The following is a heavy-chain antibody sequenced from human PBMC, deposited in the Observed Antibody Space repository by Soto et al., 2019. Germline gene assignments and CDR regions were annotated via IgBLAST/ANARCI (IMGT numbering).Heavy chain of an antibody. D-gene: IGHD2-21*02. Sequence: EVPLLESGGGLAQPGGSLRLSCAASAFTFSSYAMSWVRQAPGKGLEWVSAVSGSGDSTYYADSVKGRFTISRDNSKNTLYLEMERLRGEDKGVYYRGKGRASDCPGCHPGYWGQGTLVTLSS. CDR3: GKGRASDCPGCHPGY. CDR1: AFTFSSYA. V-gene: IGHV3-23*01. J-gene: IGHJ4*02. CDR2: VSGSGDST.